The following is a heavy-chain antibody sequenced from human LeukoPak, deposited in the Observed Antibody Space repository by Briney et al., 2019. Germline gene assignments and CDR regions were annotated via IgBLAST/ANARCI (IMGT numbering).Heavy chain of an antibody. CDR1: GFTFSSHN. CDR2: FGTDGSYI. CDR3: ARKMKTGDRVGTFDI. Sequence: GGPLRLSCAASGFTFSSHNMNWVRQAPMKGLEWVSSFGTDGSYIYYADSVQGRFTISRDDAKNSLYLQMTSLTAEDTAVYYCARKMKTGDRVGTFDIWGQGTMVTVSS. D-gene: IGHD1-1*01. V-gene: IGHV3-21*01. J-gene: IGHJ3*02.